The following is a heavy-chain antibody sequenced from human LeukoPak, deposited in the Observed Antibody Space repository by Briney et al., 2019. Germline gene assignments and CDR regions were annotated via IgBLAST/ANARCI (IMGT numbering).Heavy chain of an antibody. Sequence: SETLSLTCTVSGGSISSYYWSWIRQPPGKGLEWIGYIYYSGSTNYNPSLKSRVTISVDTSKNQFSLKLSSVSAADTAVYYCARVGRGGYDLGTNWFDPWGQGTLVTVSS. V-gene: IGHV4-59*08. CDR2: IYYSGST. CDR3: ARVGRGGYDLGTNWFDP. J-gene: IGHJ5*02. D-gene: IGHD5-12*01. CDR1: GGSISSYY.